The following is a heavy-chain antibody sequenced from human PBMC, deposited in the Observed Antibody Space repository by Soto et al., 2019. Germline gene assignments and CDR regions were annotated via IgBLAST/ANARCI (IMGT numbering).Heavy chain of an antibody. CDR2: IGSDGSPT. V-gene: IGHV3-74*01. J-gene: IGHJ4*02. CDR3: ARGRGYGDYFCFDY. D-gene: IGHD4-17*01. Sequence: EVQLVESGGGLVQPGGSLRLSCAASGFTFSSYWIHWVRQAPGKGLVWVSRIGSDGSPTRYADSVKGRFTISRDNAKNTLYLQMSSLRAEDTAVYYCARGRGYGDYFCFDYWGQRTLVTVSS. CDR1: GFTFSSYW.